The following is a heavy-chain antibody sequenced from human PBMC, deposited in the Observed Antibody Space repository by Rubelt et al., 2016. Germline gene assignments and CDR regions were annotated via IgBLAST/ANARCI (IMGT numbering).Heavy chain of an antibody. CDR3: ARRKAPVSYAFDI. J-gene: IGHJ3*02. D-gene: IGHD2-8*01. CDR1: GFSLSTSGVA. Sequence: QITLKESGPTLMKPTQTLTLTCTFSGFSLSTSGVAVGWIRQPPGKALEWLPLIFWDDDKRYSPSLKSRLTINKDTSKNQVVLTMTNVDPEDTATYFSARRKAPVSYAFDIWGHGTTVTVSS. V-gene: IGHV2-5*02. CDR2: IFWDDDK.